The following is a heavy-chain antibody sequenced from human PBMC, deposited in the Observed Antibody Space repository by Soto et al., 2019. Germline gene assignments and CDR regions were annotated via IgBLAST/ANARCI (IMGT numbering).Heavy chain of an antibody. CDR3: ARLASSGWYVGAFDI. CDR1: GYSFTSYW. Sequence: PGESLKISCKGSGYSFTSYWIGWVRQIPGKGLEWMGIIYPGDSDTRYSPSFQGQVTISADKSISTAYLQWSSLKASDTAMYYCARLASSGWYVGAFDIWGQGTMVTVSS. CDR2: IYPGDSDT. V-gene: IGHV5-51*01. J-gene: IGHJ3*02. D-gene: IGHD6-19*01.